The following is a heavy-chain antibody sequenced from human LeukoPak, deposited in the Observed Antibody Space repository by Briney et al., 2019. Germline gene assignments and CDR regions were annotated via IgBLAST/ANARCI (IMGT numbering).Heavy chain of an antibody. CDR2: INHSGST. CDR3: ARLRGYSFRTYFDY. CDR1: GGSFSGYY. Sequence: TASETLSLTCAVYGGSFSGYYWSWIRQPPGKGLEWIGEINHSGSTNYNPSLKSRVTISVDTSKNQFPLKLSSVTAADTAVYYCARLRGYSFRTYFDYWGQGTLVTVSS. V-gene: IGHV4-34*01. J-gene: IGHJ4*02. D-gene: IGHD5-18*01.